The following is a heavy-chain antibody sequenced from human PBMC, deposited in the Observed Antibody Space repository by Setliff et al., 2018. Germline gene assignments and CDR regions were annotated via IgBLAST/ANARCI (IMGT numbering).Heavy chain of an antibody. Sequence: ASVKVSCKASGYTFTNYAISWVRQAPGQGLEWMGWISAYTGNTYYAPRLQGRVTMTTDTSTTTAYLELRSLTSDDTAVYYCAKDLNRWFGEFAFDVWGQGTMVTVSS. CDR2: ISAYTGNT. D-gene: IGHD3-10*01. CDR1: GYTFTNYA. J-gene: IGHJ3*01. CDR3: AKDLNRWFGEFAFDV. V-gene: IGHV1-18*01.